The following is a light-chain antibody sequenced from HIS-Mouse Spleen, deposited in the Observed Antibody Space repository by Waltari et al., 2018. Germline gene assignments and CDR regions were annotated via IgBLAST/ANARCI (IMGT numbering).Light chain of an antibody. CDR2: EVS. J-gene: IGLJ2*01. V-gene: IGLV2-8*01. Sequence: QSALTQPPSASGSPGQSVTISRTGTSSDDRCYNYCPWYQQHPGKAPKLMIYEVSKRPSGVPDRFSGSKSGNTASLTVSGLQAEDEADYYCSSYAGSNNFVVFGGGTKLTVL. CDR1: SSDDRCYNY. CDR3: SSYAGSNNFVV.